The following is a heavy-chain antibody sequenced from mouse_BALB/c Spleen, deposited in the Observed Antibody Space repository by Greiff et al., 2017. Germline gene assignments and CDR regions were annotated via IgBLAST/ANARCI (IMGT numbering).Heavy chain of an antibody. CDR1: GFTFSSYT. CDR2: ISNGGGST. CDR3: ARHGYYFDY. J-gene: IGHJ2*01. V-gene: IGHV5-12-2*01. D-gene: IGHD1-2*01. Sequence: DVMLVESGGGLVQPGGSLKLSCAASGFTFSSYTMSWVRQTPEKRLEWVAYISNGGGSTYYPDTVKGRFTISRDNAKNTLYLQMSSLKSEDTAMYYCARHGYYFDYWGQGTTLTVSS.